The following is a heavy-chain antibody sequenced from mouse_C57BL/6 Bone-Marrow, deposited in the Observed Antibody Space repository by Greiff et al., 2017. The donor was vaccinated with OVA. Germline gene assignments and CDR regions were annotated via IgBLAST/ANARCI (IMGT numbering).Heavy chain of an antibody. CDR1: GYTFTSYW. CDR3: ARRGPTTTVVATDYAMDY. CDR2: IDPSDSET. D-gene: IGHD1-1*01. V-gene: IGHV1-52*01. J-gene: IGHJ4*01. Sequence: QVQLQQPGAELVRPGSSVKLSCKASGYTFTSYWMHWVKQRPIQGLEWIGNIDPSDSETHYNQKFKDKATLTVDTSSSTAYMQLSSLTSEDSAVYYCARRGPTTTVVATDYAMDYWGQGTSVTVSS.